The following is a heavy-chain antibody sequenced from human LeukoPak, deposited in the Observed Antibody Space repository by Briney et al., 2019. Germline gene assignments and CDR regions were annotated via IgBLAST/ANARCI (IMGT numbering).Heavy chain of an antibody. CDR2: IRSKANSYAT. V-gene: IGHV3-73*01. CDR1: GFTFSGSA. D-gene: IGHD2-2*01. CDR3: TRHDDVVVPENWFDP. Sequence: PGGSLRLSCAASGFTFSGSAMHWVRRASGKGLEWVGRIRSKANSYATAYAASVKGRFTISRDDSKNTAYLQKNSLKTEDTAVYYCTRHDDVVVPENWFDPWGQGTLVTVSS. J-gene: IGHJ5*02.